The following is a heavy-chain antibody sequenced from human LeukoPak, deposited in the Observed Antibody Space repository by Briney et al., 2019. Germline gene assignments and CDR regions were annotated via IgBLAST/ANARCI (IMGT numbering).Heavy chain of an antibody. CDR3: PREHSSSSRKVFDY. J-gene: IGHJ4*02. CDR1: GYTFPGYY. CDR2: INPNSGGT. V-gene: IGHV1-2*02. D-gene: IGHD6-6*01. Sequence: ASVKVSCKGSGYTFPGYYMHWVRQAPGQGLEWVGWINPNSGGTNYAQKFQGRVTMTRDTSISTAYMELSRLRSDDTAVYYCPREHSSSSRKVFDYWGQGTLVTVSS.